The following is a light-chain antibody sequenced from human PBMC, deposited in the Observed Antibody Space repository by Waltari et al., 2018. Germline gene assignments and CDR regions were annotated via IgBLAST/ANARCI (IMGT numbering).Light chain of an antibody. Sequence: QSALTQPASVSGSPGQSITLSCTGTSSEVGDYDLVSWYQYHPDKAPKLMIHEVNKRPSGISSRFSGSKSGNTASLTISGLQAEDEADYYCCSYAGSSTFVFGGGTKVTVL. CDR2: EVN. CDR1: SSEVGDYDL. J-gene: IGLJ3*02. CDR3: CSYAGSSTFV. V-gene: IGLV2-23*02.